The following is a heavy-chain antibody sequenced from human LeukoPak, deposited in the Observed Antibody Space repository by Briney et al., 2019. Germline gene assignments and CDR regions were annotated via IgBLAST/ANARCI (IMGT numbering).Heavy chain of an antibody. V-gene: IGHV4-59*08. CDR3: AKWASDNRAFDL. CDR1: GTCITSYY. CDR2: GHYSGNT. J-gene: IGHJ4*02. D-gene: IGHD2-8*01. Sequence: SETLSLTCTVSGTCITSYYWNWIRQAPGQGPEWIGYGHYSGNTKYNPPLKSRVTISVDTSKNQCSLRLSSVTAADTAVYFCAKWASDNRAFDLWGQGALVTVSS.